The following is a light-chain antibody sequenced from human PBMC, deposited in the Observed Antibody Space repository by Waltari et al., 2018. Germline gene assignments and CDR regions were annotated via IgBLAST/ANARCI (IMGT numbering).Light chain of an antibody. CDR1: ESISGTY. CDR2: GVS. CDR3: QRYGSSPPLT. V-gene: IGKV3-20*01. Sequence: EIVLTQSPGTLSLSPGERATLSCRASESISGTYLAWYQQKPGQAPRLLIYGVSSRAAGIPDRFSGSGSATDFTLSISRLEPGDCGFYYCQRYGSSPPLTFGGGTKVEIK. J-gene: IGKJ4*01.